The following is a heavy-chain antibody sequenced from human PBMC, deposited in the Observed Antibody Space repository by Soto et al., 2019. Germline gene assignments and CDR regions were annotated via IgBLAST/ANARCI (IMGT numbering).Heavy chain of an antibody. D-gene: IGHD1-26*01. J-gene: IGHJ4*02. CDR1: GGTFSGHG. CDR3: ASERSAQYFDY. CDR2: IMPTFGSA. Sequence: SVKVSFKASGGTFSGHGIAWLRQVPGQGLEWMGGIMPTFGSATYAPKFQGRVTISADKSTSTAYMELSSLRSEDTAVYFCASERSAQYFDYWGQGTLVTVSS. V-gene: IGHV1-69*06.